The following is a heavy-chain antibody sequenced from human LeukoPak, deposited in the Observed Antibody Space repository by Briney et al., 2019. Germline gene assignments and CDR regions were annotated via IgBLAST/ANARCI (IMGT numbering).Heavy chain of an antibody. V-gene: IGHV4-39*01. Sequence: SETLSLTCTVSGGSISSSRYYWGWIRQPPGKGLEWFGSIYYSGSTYYNPSLKSRVTISVDTSNNQFYLKLSSVTAADTAVYYCARYLGSSWYEGLDFWGQGTLVTVSS. J-gene: IGHJ4*02. CDR2: IYYSGST. CDR1: GGSISSSRYY. D-gene: IGHD6-13*01. CDR3: ARYLGSSWYEGLDF.